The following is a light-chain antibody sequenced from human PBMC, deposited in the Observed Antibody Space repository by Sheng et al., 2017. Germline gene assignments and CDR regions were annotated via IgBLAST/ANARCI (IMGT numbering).Light chain of an antibody. J-gene: IGKJ4*01. V-gene: IGKV3-11*01. CDR2: DAS. CDR3: QQRSNWPLT. CDR1: QSISNNN. Sequence: EIVLTQSPATLSLSPGERATLSCRASQSISNNNLAWYQQKPGQAPRLLIYDASNRATGIPARFSGSGSGTDFTLTISSLEPEDFAVYYCQQRSNWPLTFGGGTKVEIK.